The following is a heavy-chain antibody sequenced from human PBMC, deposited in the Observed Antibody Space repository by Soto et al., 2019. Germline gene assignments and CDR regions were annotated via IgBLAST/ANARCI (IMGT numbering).Heavy chain of an antibody. Sequence: GESLRLSCAASGFTFSSYAMHWVRQAPGKGLEWVAVISYDGSNKYYADSVKGRFTISRDNSKNTLYLQMNSLRAEDTAVYYCARPGGYSSSWYDYWGQGTLVTVSS. CDR3: ARPGGYSSSWYDY. CDR1: GFTFSSYA. CDR2: ISYDGSNK. J-gene: IGHJ4*02. V-gene: IGHV3-30-3*01. D-gene: IGHD6-13*01.